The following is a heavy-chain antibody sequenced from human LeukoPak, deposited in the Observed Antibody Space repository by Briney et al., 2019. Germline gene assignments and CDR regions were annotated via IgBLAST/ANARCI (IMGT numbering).Heavy chain of an antibody. V-gene: IGHV1-18*01. CDR2: ISAYNGNT. CDR3: ARDQGYNWNYAFDY. J-gene: IGHJ4*02. D-gene: IGHD1-7*01. Sequence: ASVKVSCKASGYTFTSYGISWVRQAPGQGLEWMGWISAYNGNTNYAQKLQGRVTMTTDTSTSTAYMELRSLRSDDTAVYYCARDQGYNWNYAFDYWGQGTLVTVSS. CDR1: GYTFTSYG.